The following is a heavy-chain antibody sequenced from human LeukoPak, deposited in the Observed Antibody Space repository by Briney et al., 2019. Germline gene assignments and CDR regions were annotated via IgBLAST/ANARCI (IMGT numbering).Heavy chain of an antibody. J-gene: IGHJ6*02. CDR3: ARPLQTYYYGMDV. V-gene: IGHV3-21*01. CDR1: GFTFSSYS. Sequence: GGSLRLSCAAPGFTFSSYSMNWVRQAPGKGLEWVSSISSSSSYIYYADSVKGRFTISRDNAKNSLYLQMNSLRAEDTAVYYCARPLQTYYYGMDVWGQGTTVTVSS. CDR2: ISSSSSYI.